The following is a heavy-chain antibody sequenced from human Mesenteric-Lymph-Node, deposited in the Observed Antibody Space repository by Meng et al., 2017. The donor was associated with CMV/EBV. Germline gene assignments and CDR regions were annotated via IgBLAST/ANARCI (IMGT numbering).Heavy chain of an antibody. CDR2: IIPMFATT. Sequence: CRNSGGFFSNHAISWVRQAPGQELEWMGGIIPMFATTNYAQKFQGRVTVTTDDSTSTAYMELSSLRSEDTAVYYCARTYFDNNGLFDYWGQGTLVTVSS. V-gene: IGHV1-69*05. D-gene: IGHD3-22*01. CDR3: ARTYFDNNGLFDY. CDR1: GGFFSNHA. J-gene: IGHJ4*02.